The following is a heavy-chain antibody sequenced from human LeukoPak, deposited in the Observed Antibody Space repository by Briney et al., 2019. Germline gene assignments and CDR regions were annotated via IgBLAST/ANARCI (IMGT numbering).Heavy chain of an antibody. V-gene: IGHV4-31*03. CDR2: IYYSGST. CDR1: GGSISSGGYY. J-gene: IGHJ6*02. CDR3: ARDRQGGGIYYHGMDV. Sequence: SQTLSLTSTVSGGSISSGGYYWSWIRQHPGKGLEWIGYIYYSGSTYYNPSLKSRVTISVDTSKNQFSLKLSSVTAADTAVYYCARDRQGGGIYYHGMDVWGHPNTVTVSS. D-gene: IGHD1-26*01.